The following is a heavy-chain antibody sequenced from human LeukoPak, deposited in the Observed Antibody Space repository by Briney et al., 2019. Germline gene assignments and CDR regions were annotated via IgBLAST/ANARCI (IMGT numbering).Heavy chain of an antibody. Sequence: PGGSLRLSCAASGFTFSSYGMHWVRQAPGKGLEWVAVISYDGSKKYPDSVKGRFTISRDNSKNTLYLQMNSLRAEDTAVYYCAKDLSPKKGRFGEFQGYWGQGTLVTVSS. CDR3: AKDLSPKKGRFGEFQGY. V-gene: IGHV3-30*18. CDR1: GFTFSSYG. D-gene: IGHD3-10*01. J-gene: IGHJ4*02. CDR2: ISYDGSKK.